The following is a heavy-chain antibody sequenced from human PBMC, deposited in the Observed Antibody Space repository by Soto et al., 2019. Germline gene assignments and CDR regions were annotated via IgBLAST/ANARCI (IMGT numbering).Heavy chain of an antibody. CDR1: GGSISSYY. CDR3: ARDIRSSYSSSWYGGDDAFDI. V-gene: IGHV4-59*01. CDR2: IYYSGST. D-gene: IGHD6-13*01. J-gene: IGHJ3*02. Sequence: QVQLQESGPGLVKPSETLSLTCTVSGGSISSYYWSWIRQPPGKGLEWIGYIYYSGSTNYNPSLKSRVTISVDTSKNQFSLKLSSVTAADTAVYYCARDIRSSYSSSWYGGDDAFDIWGQGTMVTVSS.